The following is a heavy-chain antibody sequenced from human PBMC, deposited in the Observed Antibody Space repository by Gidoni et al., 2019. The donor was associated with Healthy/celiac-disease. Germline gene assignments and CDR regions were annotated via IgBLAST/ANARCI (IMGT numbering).Heavy chain of an antibody. V-gene: IGHV3-48*01. CDR1: GFPFSIYS. CDR2: ISSRSSTI. CDR3: AREVVPAAMRWGHYYYGMDV. Sequence: EVQLVESGGGLVQPGGSLRLSCAASGFPFSIYSLNWVRQAPGKGLEWVSYISSRSSTIYYADSVKGRFTISRDNAKNSLYLQMNSLRAEDTAVYYCAREVVPAAMRWGHYYYGMDVWGQGTTVTVSS. J-gene: IGHJ6*02. D-gene: IGHD2-2*01.